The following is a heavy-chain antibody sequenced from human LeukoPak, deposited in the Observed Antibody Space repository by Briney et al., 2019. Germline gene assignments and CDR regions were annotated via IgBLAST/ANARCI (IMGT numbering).Heavy chain of an antibody. CDR2: IYYSGST. D-gene: IGHD6-19*01. CDR1: GGSISSGGYY. J-gene: IGHJ4*02. Sequence: SQTLSLTCTVSGGSISSGGYYWSWIRQPPGKGLEWIGSIYYSGSTYYNPSLKSRVTISVDTSKNQFSLKLSSVTAADTAIYYCARDGRAGSLFAYWGQGTLVTVSS. V-gene: IGHV4-39*07. CDR3: ARDGRAGSLFAY.